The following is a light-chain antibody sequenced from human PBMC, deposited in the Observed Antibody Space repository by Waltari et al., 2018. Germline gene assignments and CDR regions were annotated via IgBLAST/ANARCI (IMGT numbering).Light chain of an antibody. J-gene: IGLJ1*01. V-gene: IGLV2-14*01. CDR2: EVS. CDR3: LSYTSSSTYV. Sequence: QSALTQPASVSGSHGHSLTFSCSATGSDVGGYDYVSWYQQHPGKVPKLMIYEVSNRPSGVSNRFSGSKSGNTASLTISGLQAEDEADYYCLSYTSSSTYVFGTGTKVTVL. CDR1: GSDVGGYDY.